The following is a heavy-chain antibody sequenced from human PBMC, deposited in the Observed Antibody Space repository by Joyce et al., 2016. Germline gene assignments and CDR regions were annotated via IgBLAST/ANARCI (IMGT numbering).Heavy chain of an antibody. CDR2: ISAHHGNT. CDR1: GYIFTTYG. D-gene: IGHD3-22*01. CDR3: ARDIHYYNSSGYYWGAIEI. J-gene: IGHJ3*02. V-gene: IGHV1-18*01. Sequence: QVQLVQSGSAVKKPGASVEVSCQASGYIFTTYGISWVRQAPGQGFEGMGCISAHHGNTKYAQKFQGRVTMTIDTSTSTAYMELEGLRSDDTAVYYCARDIHYYNSSGYYWGAIEIWDQGTMVSVSS.